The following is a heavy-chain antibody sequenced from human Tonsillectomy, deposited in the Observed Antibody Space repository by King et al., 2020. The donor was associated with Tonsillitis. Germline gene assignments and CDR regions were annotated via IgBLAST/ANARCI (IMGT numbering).Heavy chain of an antibody. CDR2: IVPMLGIV. CDR1: GDTFSTDG. V-gene: IGHV1-69*09. D-gene: IGHD1-14*01. Sequence: VQLVESGAAVKKPGSSVRVSCKASGDTFSTDGLSWVRQAPGQGLEWVGRIVPMLGIVDLAQKFQGRVTITADTPTGTGYMELSSLRSADTAVYYCTRSPYIRERGGPPIPSYYMDVWGNGTTVIVSS. J-gene: IGHJ6*03. CDR3: TRSPYIRERGGPPIPSYYMDV.